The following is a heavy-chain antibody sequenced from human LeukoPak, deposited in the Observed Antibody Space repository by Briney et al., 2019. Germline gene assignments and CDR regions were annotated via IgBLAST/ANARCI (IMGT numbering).Heavy chain of an antibody. V-gene: IGHV4-38-2*02. CDR3: AREGGYYYDTQGAFDI. D-gene: IGHD3-22*01. Sequence: SETLSLTCTVSGYSISSGYYWGWIRQPPGKGLEWIGSIYHSGSTYYNPSLKSRVTISVDTSKNQFSLKLSSVTAADTAVYYCAREGGYYYDTQGAFDIWGQGTMVTVSS. CDR2: IYHSGST. CDR1: GYSISSGYY. J-gene: IGHJ3*02.